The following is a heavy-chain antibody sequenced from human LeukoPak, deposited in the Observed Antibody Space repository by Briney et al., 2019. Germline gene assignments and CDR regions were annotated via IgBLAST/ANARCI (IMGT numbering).Heavy chain of an antibody. Sequence: SVKVSCKASGYTFTSYGISWVRQAPGQGLEWMGGIIPIFGTANYAQKFQGRVTITTDESTSTAYMELSSLRSEDTAVYYCARLIVGAYHFDYWGQGTLVTVSS. D-gene: IGHD1-26*01. V-gene: IGHV1-69*05. CDR2: IIPIFGTA. CDR1: GYTFTSYG. CDR3: ARLIVGAYHFDY. J-gene: IGHJ4*02.